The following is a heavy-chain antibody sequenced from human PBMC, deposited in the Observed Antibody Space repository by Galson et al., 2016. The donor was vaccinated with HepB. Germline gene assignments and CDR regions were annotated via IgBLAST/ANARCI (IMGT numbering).Heavy chain of an antibody. J-gene: IGHJ4*02. CDR1: GFTFSSYS. CDR3: ARGVGAQWLVRGDCFDY. D-gene: IGHD6-19*01. Sequence: SLRLSCAASGFTFSSYSMNWVRQAPGKGLEWVSSISSSSSYIYYADSVKGRFTISRDNAKNSLCLQMNSLRAEDTAVFYCARGVGAQWLVRGDCFDYWGQGTLVTVSS. CDR2: ISSSSSYI. V-gene: IGHV3-21*01.